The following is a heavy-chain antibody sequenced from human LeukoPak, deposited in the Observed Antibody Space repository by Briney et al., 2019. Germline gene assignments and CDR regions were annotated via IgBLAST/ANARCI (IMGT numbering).Heavy chain of an antibody. CDR1: GGSISSYY. V-gene: IGHV4-59*01. D-gene: IGHD3-3*01. CDR3: ASSSVTIFGVVISFDY. Sequence: SETLSLTCTVSGGSISSYYWSWIRQPPGKGLEWIGYIYYSGSTNYNPSLKSRVTISVDTSKNQFSLKLSSVTAADTAVYYCASSSVTIFGVVISFDYWGQGTLVTVSS. CDR2: IYYSGST. J-gene: IGHJ4*02.